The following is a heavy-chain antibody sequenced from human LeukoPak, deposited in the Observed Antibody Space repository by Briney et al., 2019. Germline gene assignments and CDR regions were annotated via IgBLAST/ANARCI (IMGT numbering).Heavy chain of an antibody. D-gene: IGHD3-3*01. Sequence: PSETLSLTCTVSGGSISSYYWSWIRQPPGKGLEWIGYIYYSGSTYYNPSLRSRVTISVDTSKNQFSLKLSSVTAADTAVYYCARHLSIFGVVNFDYWGQGTLVTVSS. V-gene: IGHV4-59*08. CDR3: ARHLSIFGVVNFDY. CDR1: GGSISSYY. J-gene: IGHJ4*02. CDR2: IYYSGST.